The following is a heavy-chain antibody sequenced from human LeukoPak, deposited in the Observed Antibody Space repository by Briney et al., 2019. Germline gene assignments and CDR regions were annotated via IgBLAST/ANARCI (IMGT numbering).Heavy chain of an antibody. Sequence: GGSLRLSCAASGFTFSSYGMHWVRQAPGKGLEWVAFIRYDGSNKYYADSVKGRFTISRDNSKNTLYLQMNSLRAEDTAVYYCARDLGDNNWFDPWGQGTLVTVSS. J-gene: IGHJ5*02. CDR2: IRYDGSNK. CDR1: GFTFSSYG. CDR3: ARDLGDNNWFDP. D-gene: IGHD2-21*02. V-gene: IGHV3-30*02.